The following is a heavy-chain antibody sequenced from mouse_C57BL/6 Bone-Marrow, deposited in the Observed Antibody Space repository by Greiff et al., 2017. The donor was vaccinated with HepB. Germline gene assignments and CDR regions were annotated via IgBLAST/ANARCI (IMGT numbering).Heavy chain of an antibody. CDR3: ARISYYFAMDY. V-gene: IGHV1-55*01. J-gene: IGHJ4*01. CDR1: GYTFTSYW. CDR2: IYPGSGST. Sequence: QVHVKQSGAELVKPGASVKMSCKASGYTFTSYWITWVKQRPGQGLEWIGDIYPGSGSTNYNEKFKSKATLTVDTSSSTAYMQLSSLTSEDSAVYYCARISYYFAMDYWGQGTSVTVSS.